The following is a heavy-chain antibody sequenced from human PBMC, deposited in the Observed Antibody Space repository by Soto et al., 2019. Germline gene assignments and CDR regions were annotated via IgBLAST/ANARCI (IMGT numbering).Heavy chain of an antibody. J-gene: IGHJ4*01. Sequence: PGGSLRLSCSVSGFTFSNYAMHWVRQAPGKGLEYVSGITSDGDSTWHADPVKDRFTISRDNSKNTLFLQMSSLRVEDTAIYFCVKGNQLLRYYFEFWGPGTLVTVS. V-gene: IGHV3-64D*06. CDR3: VKGNQLLRYYFEF. CDR2: ITSDGDST. CDR1: GFTFSNYA. D-gene: IGHD2-15*01.